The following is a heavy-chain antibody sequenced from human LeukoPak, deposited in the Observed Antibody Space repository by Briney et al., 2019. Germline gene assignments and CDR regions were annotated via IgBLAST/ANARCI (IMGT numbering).Heavy chain of an antibody. CDR2: INQDGGTK. Sequence: GGSLRLSCVASGFSFTSYWMSWVRQAPGKGLEFVANINQDGGTKNYVDSVKGRFTISRDNAENSLYLQMSSLRAEDTALYYCARDPGWSSFDTWGQGIMVTVSS. CDR3: ARDPGWSSFDT. V-gene: IGHV3-7*01. D-gene: IGHD2-15*01. J-gene: IGHJ3*02. CDR1: GFSFTSYW.